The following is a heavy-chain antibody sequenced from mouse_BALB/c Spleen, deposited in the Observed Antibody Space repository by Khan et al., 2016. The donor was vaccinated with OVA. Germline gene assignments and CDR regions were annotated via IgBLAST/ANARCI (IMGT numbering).Heavy chain of an antibody. V-gene: IGHV1-9*01. CDR3: ASDPLLWLSLDAMDY. D-gene: IGHD2-9*01. J-gene: IGHJ4*01. CDR2: ILPGSGST. Sequence: QVQLQQSGAELMKPGASVKISCKATGYTFSSYWIEWVKQRPGHGLEWIGEILPGSGSTNYNEKFKGKATFTADTSSTTAYMQLSSLTSEDSAVFYCASDPLLWLSLDAMDYWGQGTSVIVAS. CDR1: GYTFSSYW.